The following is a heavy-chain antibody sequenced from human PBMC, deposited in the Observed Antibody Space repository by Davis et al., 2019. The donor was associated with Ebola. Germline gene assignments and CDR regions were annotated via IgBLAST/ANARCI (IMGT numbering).Heavy chain of an antibody. CDR2: IRSDGSVK. CDR3: AKADPQQYFDY. J-gene: IGHJ4*02. CDR1: GFTFSISG. V-gene: IGHV3-30*02. Sequence: GGSLRLSCVASGFTFSISGMHWVRQAPGKGLEWVAFIRSDGSVKYYADSLKGRFTISRDYSKKTLSLQMNSLRPEDTAVYYCAKADPQQYFDYWGQGTLVTVSS.